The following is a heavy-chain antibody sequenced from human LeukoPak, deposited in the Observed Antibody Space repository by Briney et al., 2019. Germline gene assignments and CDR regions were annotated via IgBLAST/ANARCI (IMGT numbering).Heavy chain of an antibody. J-gene: IGHJ5*02. V-gene: IGHV5-51*01. CDR2: IYPGDSET. D-gene: IGHD3-3*01. Sequence: GESLKISCKVSGYNFTNYCIAWVRQMPGKGLEWMGHIYPGDSETRYSPSFQGQVTISADKSISTAYLQWSSLKASDTAMYYCARHAINTYYDFWSGYYTGDNWFDPWGQGTLVTVSS. CDR1: GYNFTNYC. CDR3: ARHAINTYYDFWSGYYTGDNWFDP.